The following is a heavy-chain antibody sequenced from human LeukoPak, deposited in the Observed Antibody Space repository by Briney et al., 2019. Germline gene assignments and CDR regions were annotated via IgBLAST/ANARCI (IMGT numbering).Heavy chain of an antibody. J-gene: IGHJ4*02. Sequence: PSETLSLTCTVSGGSITGGTYYWNWIRQPAGKGLEWIGRIYTSGSTNYNPSLKSRVTISVDTSKNQFSLKLGSVTAADTAVYYCARDMGSGSYPYFFDYWGQGTLVTVSS. CDR3: ARDMGSGSYPYFFDY. CDR1: GGSITGGTYY. D-gene: IGHD3-10*01. CDR2: IYTSGST. V-gene: IGHV4-61*02.